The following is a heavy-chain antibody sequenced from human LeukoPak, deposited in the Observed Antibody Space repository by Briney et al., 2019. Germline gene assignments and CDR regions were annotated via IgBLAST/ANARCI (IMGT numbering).Heavy chain of an antibody. D-gene: IGHD3-10*01. Sequence: ASVKVSCKASGYTFTDYYVHWVRQAPGQGLEWMGRINPKSGGTNYAQKFQGRVTMTRDTSISRAYMELSRLRSDDTAMYYCANSNYYGSGISDYWGQGTLVTVSS. CDR1: GYTFTDYY. CDR3: ANSNYYGSGISDY. CDR2: INPKSGGT. V-gene: IGHV1-2*06. J-gene: IGHJ4*02.